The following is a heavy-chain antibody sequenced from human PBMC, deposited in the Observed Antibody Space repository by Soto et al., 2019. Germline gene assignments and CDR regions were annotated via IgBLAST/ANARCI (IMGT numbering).Heavy chain of an antibody. V-gene: IGHV3-30-3*01. Sequence: QVQLVESGGGVVQPGRSLRLSCAASGFTFSSYAMHWVRQAPGKGLEWVAVISYDGSNKYYADSVKGRFTISRDNSKNTLYLQMNSLRAEDTAVYYCAREEEVVVGPNYYGMDVWGQGTTVTVSS. CDR2: ISYDGSNK. CDR3: AREEEVVVGPNYYGMDV. D-gene: IGHD2-2*01. CDR1: GFTFSSYA. J-gene: IGHJ6*02.